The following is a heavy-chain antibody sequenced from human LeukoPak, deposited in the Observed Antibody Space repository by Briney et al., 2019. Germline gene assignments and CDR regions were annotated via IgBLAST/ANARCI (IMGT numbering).Heavy chain of an antibody. J-gene: IGHJ6*03. CDR1: GYTFTSYD. CDR3: AKKKKITYYYYYYYMDV. D-gene: IGHD1-20*01. Sequence: ASVKVSCKASGYTFTSYDINWVRQATGQGLEWMGWMNPNSGNTGYAQKFQGRVTMTRNTSISTAYMELSSLRSEDTAVYYCAKKKKITYYYYYYYMDVWGKGTTVTVSS. V-gene: IGHV1-8*01. CDR2: MNPNSGNT.